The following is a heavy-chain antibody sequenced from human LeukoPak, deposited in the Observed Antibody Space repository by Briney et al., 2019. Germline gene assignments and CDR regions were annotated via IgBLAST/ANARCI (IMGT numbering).Heavy chain of an antibody. CDR3: ARGGPYEYVWGSYRPFDY. CDR2: INPSGGST. J-gene: IGHJ4*02. CDR1: GYTFTSYY. D-gene: IGHD3-16*02. Sequence: ASVKVSCKASGYTFTSYYMHWVRQAPGQGLEWMGIINPSGGSTSYAQKFQGRVTMTRDTSISTAYMELSRLRSDDTAVFYCARGGPYEYVWGSYRPFDYWGQGTLVTVSS. V-gene: IGHV1-46*01.